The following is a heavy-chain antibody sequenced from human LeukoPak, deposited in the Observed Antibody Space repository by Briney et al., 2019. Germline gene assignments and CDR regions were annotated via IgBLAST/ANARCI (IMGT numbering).Heavy chain of an antibody. CDR1: GFTFSSYA. D-gene: IGHD3-22*01. Sequence: GGSLRLSCAASGFTFSSYAMHWVRQAPGKGLEWVAVISYDGSNKYYADSVKGRFTISRDNSKNTLYLQMNSLRAEDTAVYYCAWDYYDSSGFNWGQGTLVTVSS. J-gene: IGHJ4*02. CDR2: ISYDGSNK. V-gene: IGHV3-30*04. CDR3: AWDYYDSSGFN.